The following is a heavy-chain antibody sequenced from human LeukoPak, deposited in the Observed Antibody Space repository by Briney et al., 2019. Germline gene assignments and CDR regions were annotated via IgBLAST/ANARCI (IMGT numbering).Heavy chain of an antibody. Sequence: SVKVSCKASGGTFSSYAISWVRQAPGQGLEWMGGIIPIFGTANYAQKFQGRVTITADESTSTAYMELSSLRSEDTAVYYCARGPPYGIFHYYYYMDVWGKGTTVTVSS. CDR2: IIPIFGTA. D-gene: IGHD2-15*01. V-gene: IGHV1-69*13. J-gene: IGHJ6*03. CDR1: GGTFSSYA. CDR3: ARGPPYGIFHYYYYMDV.